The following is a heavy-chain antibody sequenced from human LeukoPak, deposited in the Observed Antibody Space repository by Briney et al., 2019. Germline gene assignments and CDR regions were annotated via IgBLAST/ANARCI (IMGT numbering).Heavy chain of an antibody. J-gene: IGHJ6*02. CDR2: ISYDESDK. V-gene: IGHV3-30*18. CDR1: GFTFSIYG. D-gene: IGHD2-15*01. CDR3: AKGVVAATNAAYYGMDV. Sequence: PGRSLRLSRAASGFTFSIYGMHWVRQAPGKGLEWVAVISYDESDKYYADSVKGRFTISRDNSKNTLYLQMNSLRPEDTAVYYCAKGVVAATNAAYYGMDVWGQGTTVTVSS.